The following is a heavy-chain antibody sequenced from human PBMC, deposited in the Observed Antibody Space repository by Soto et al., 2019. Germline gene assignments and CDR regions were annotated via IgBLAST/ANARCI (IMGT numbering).Heavy chain of an antibody. CDR1: GFTFSTYV. V-gene: IGHV3-30-3*01. Sequence: QVQLVESGGGVVQPGRSLRLSCAASGFTFSTYVMHWVRQAPGKGLEWVAIISYDGSNEHYADSVKGRFTIARDNSKNTLYLQMNSLRAEDTAVYYCAREGNWDYYYAMDVWGQGTKVTVSS. CDR3: AREGNWDYYYAMDV. J-gene: IGHJ6*02. D-gene: IGHD7-27*01. CDR2: ISYDGSNE.